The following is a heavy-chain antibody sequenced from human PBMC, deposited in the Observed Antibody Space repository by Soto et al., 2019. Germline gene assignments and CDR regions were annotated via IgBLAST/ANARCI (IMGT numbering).Heavy chain of an antibody. D-gene: IGHD5-12*01. J-gene: IGHJ4*02. CDR2: ISSSSSYT. Sequence: QVQLVESGGGLVKPGGSLRLSCAASGFTFSDYYMSWIRQAPGKGLEWVSYISSSSSYTNYADSVKGRFTISRDNAKNSLYLQMISLRAEDTAVYYCARDHHRYSGYDYVEYWGQGTLVTVSS. V-gene: IGHV3-11*05. CDR3: ARDHHRYSGYDYVEY. CDR1: GFTFSDYY.